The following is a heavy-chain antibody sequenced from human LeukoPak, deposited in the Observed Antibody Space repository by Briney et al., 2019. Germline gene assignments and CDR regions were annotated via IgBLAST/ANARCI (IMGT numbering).Heavy chain of an antibody. CDR2: VHESGSS. Sequence: PSETLSLTCAVSGYSISRGYYWGWVRQSPGKRPQWLGSVHESGSSHHNPSLRSRVTTELDTSENEFSLTLTSVTAADSGTYYCVRGEVGDFDSWGQGTLVIVSS. J-gene: IGHJ4*02. V-gene: IGHV4-38-2*01. CDR3: VRGEVGDFDS. D-gene: IGHD1-26*01. CDR1: GYSISRGYY.